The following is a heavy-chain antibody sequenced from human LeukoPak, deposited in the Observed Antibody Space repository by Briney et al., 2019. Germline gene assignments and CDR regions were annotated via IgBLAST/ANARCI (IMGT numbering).Heavy chain of an antibody. CDR1: GGSISSYY. D-gene: IGHD1-26*01. V-gene: IGHV4-4*07. CDR2: IYTSGST. J-gene: IGHJ6*03. CDR3: ARDRSGVIRGADYYYYMDV. Sequence: SETLSLTCTVSGGSISSYYWSWIRQPAGKGLEWIGRIYTSGSTSYNPSLKSRVTMSVDTSKNQFSLKLSSVTAADTAVYYCARDRSGVIRGADYYYYMDVWGKGTTVTISS.